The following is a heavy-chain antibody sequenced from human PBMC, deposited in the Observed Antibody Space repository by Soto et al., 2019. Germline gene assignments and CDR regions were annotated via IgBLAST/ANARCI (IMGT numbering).Heavy chain of an antibody. V-gene: IGHV3-23*01. Sequence: GGSLRLSCAASGFTFSSYAMSWVRQAPGKGLEWVSAISGSGGSTYYADSVKGRFTISRDNSKNTLYLQMNSLRAEDTAVYYCAKDLRGSSGINWFDPWGQGTLVTVSS. CDR2: ISGSGGST. CDR3: AKDLRGSSGINWFDP. D-gene: IGHD6-19*01. J-gene: IGHJ5*02. CDR1: GFTFSSYA.